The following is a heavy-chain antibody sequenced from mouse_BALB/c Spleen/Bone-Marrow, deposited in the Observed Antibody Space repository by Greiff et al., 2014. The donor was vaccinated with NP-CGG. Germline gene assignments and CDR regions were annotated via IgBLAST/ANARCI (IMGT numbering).Heavy chain of an antibody. Sequence: QVQLQQSGPELATPGASVKMSCKASGYTFITYWMHWIKQRPGQGLEWIGSINPNTDYTDYNQKFKDKATLTADKSSITAYMQLSSLTSEDSAVYYCARGLRDWYFDVWGAGTTVTVSS. D-gene: IGHD2-4*01. CDR3: ARGLRDWYFDV. CDR1: GYTFITYW. J-gene: IGHJ1*01. V-gene: IGHV1-4*01. CDR2: INPNTDYT.